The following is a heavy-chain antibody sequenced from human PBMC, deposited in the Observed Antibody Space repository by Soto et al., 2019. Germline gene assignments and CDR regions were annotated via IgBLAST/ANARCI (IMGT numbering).Heavy chain of an antibody. CDR2: IKQDGSEK. V-gene: IGHV3-7*01. D-gene: IGHD3-16*01. CDR3: AGGGGWVIDS. J-gene: IGHJ4*02. CDR1: GFTFGSYW. Sequence: EVRLVESGGGLVQPGGSLRLSCAASGFTFGSYWMNWVRQGPGKGLEWVANIKQDGSEKNYVDSVKGRFSISRDNAKNSLYRQRDSRRAGDTAVYYCAGGGGWVIDSWGQGALVTVSP.